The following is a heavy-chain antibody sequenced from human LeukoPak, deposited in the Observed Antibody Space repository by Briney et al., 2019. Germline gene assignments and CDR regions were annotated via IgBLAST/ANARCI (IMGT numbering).Heavy chain of an antibody. CDR2: ISSESLHT. CDR3: AKDMHYYDSSGYLFDY. D-gene: IGHD3-22*01. J-gene: IGHJ4*02. CDR1: GFTFSSIS. Sequence: GGSLRLSCAASGFTFSSISLNWVRQAPGKGLEWVSSISSESLHTLYADSVKGRFSISRDNAKNSLYLQMNSLRAEDTALYYCAKDMHYYDSSGYLFDYWGQGTLVTVSS. V-gene: IGHV3-21*04.